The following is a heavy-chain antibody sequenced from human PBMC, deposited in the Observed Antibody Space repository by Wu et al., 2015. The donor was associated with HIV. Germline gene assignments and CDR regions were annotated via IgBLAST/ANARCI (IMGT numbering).Heavy chain of an antibody. CDR3: ARGKGLERIVVVNDDAFDI. Sequence: QVQLVQSGAEVKKPGSSVKVSCKASGGTFSSYAISWVRQAPGQGLEWMGRIIPIFGTANYAQKFQGRVTITADESTSTAYMELSSLRSEDTAVYYCARGKGLERIVVVNDDAFDIWGQGTMVTVSS. D-gene: IGHD3-22*01. J-gene: IGHJ3*02. CDR2: IIPIFGTA. CDR1: GGTFSSYA. V-gene: IGHV1-69*13.